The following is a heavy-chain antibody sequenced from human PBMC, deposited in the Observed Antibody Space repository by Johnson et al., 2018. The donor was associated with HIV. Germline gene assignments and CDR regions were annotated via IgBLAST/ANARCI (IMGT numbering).Heavy chain of an antibody. CDR1: GFTFSTNA. V-gene: IGHV3-74*02. D-gene: IGHD3-9*01. CDR2: INSDGSST. CDR3: AKHRGFDWFFDAFDI. J-gene: IGHJ3*02. Sequence: VQLVESGGSLLQPGGSLRLSCAASGFTFSTNAMSWVRQAPGKGLEWVSGINSDGSSTSYADSVKGRFTISRDNAKNTLYLQMNSLRAEDTAVYYCAKHRGFDWFFDAFDIWGQGTMVTVSS.